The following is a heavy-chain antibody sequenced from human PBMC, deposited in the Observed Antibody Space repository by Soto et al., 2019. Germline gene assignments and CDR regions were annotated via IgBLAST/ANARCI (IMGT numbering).Heavy chain of an antibody. CDR3: ANLDWSQLPNNFDY. Sequence: GSLRHSCAASGFTFSSYAMSWVRQAPGKGLEWVSGISGNGVSTYYADSVKGRFTISRDNSKSTLYLQLNNLRAEDTAVYYCANLDWSQLPNNFDYWGQGTLVTVSS. D-gene: IGHD1-1*01. J-gene: IGHJ4*02. CDR1: GFTFSSYA. CDR2: ISGNGVST. V-gene: IGHV3-23*01.